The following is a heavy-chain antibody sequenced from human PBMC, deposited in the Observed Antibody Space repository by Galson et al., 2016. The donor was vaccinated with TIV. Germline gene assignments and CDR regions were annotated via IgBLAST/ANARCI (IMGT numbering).Heavy chain of an antibody. D-gene: IGHD2-15*01. CDR2: IRTDGTTT. CDR3: VREVLVGPGVKMGMRAFDI. J-gene: IGHJ3*02. CDR1: GFTFGSHW. Sequence: SLRLSCAASGFTFGSHWMHWVRQVPGKGLVWVSRIRTDGTTTAYADSVKGRVTISRDNAKNTLYLQMNSLRDDDTAVYHCVREVLVGPGVKMGMRAFDIWGRGTTVTVSS. V-gene: IGHV3-74*01.